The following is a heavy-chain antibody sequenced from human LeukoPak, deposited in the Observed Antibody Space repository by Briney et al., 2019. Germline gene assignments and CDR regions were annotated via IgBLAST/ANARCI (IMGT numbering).Heavy chain of an antibody. Sequence: ASVKVSCRASGDTFTGNHNYWVRQAPGQGLEWMGWIDPNSGGPNYAQKFQGRVTMARDTSISTAYMELSNLGSDDTAVYYCARERGIIAFDLWGQGTMVTVSS. J-gene: IGHJ3*01. V-gene: IGHV1-2*02. CDR1: GDTFTGNH. CDR2: IDPNSGGP. CDR3: ARERGIIAFDL. D-gene: IGHD1-14*01.